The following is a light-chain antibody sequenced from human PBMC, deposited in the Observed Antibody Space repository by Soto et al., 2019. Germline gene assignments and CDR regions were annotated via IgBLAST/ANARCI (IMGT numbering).Light chain of an antibody. J-gene: IGKJ1*01. Sequence: DIQMTQSPSTLSASVGDRVTITCRASQSISSWLAWYQQKPGKAPKLLIYDASSLESGVPSRFSGSGSGTDFSLPVSSLQPDDFAPYYCQQYNSYPWTFGQGTKVEIK. CDR2: DAS. CDR1: QSISSW. CDR3: QQYNSYPWT. V-gene: IGKV1-5*01.